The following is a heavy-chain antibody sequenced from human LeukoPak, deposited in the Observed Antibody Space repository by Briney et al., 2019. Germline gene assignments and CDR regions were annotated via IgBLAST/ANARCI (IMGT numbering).Heavy chain of an antibody. CDR2: ISDDGSRK. Sequence: GGSLRLSCAASGFTFSNYGMDWVRQAPGKGLERVAIISDDGSRKFYAHSVKGRFTMSRYNSKNTLYLEMSSLRAEDTAVYYCAKTTGRGGYYYYGLDVWGQGATVTVSS. V-gene: IGHV3-30*18. D-gene: IGHD4-11*01. J-gene: IGHJ6*02. CDR3: AKTTGRGGYYYYGLDV. CDR1: GFTFSNYG.